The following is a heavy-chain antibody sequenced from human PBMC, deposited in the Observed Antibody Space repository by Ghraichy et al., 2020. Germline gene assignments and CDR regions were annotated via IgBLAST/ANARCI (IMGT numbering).Heavy chain of an antibody. J-gene: IGHJ4*02. D-gene: IGHD3-22*01. V-gene: IGHV3-7*03. Sequence: GGSLRLSCVAYGFTFSSYWMAWVRQAPGKGLEWVANIKQDESEKYYVDSVKGRFTISRDNAENSLYLQMNSLRAEDTAVYYCAKTGGVNYYDSSGYLNYWGQGTLVTVSS. CDR3: AKTGGVNYYDSSGYLNY. CDR1: GFTFSSYW. CDR2: IKQDESEK.